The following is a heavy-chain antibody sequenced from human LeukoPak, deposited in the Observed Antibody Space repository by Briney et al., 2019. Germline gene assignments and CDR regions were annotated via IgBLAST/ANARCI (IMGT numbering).Heavy chain of an antibody. CDR2: ISYDGSNK. V-gene: IGHV3-30-3*01. Sequence: GSLRLSCAASGFTFSSYAMHWVRRAPGKGLEWVAVISYDGSNKYYADSVRGGFTISRANSKNTLYLKMTSLRPEKTAVYYCARDARPGHYPSNYFDYWGQGTLVTVSS. J-gene: IGHJ4*02. CDR1: GFTFSSYA. D-gene: IGHD3-10*01. CDR3: ARDARPGHYPSNYFDY.